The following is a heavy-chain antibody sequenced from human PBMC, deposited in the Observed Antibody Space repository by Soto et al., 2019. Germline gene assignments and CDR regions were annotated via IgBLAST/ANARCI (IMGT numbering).Heavy chain of an antibody. CDR1: GFTFSSYG. V-gene: IGHV3-30*18. CDR3: AKGNSSSWYGYFDL. D-gene: IGHD6-13*01. J-gene: IGHJ2*01. CDR2: ISYDGSNK. Sequence: PGGSLRLSCAASGFTFSSYGMHWVRQAPGKGLEWVAVISYDGSNKYYADSVKGRFTISRDNSKNTLYLQMNSLRAEDTAVYYCAKGNSSSWYGYFDLWGRGTLVTVSS.